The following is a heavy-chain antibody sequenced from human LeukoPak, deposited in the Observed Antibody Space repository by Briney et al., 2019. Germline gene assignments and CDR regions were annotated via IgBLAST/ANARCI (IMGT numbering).Heavy chain of an antibody. CDR3: ARDIAVAGPGTFDY. CDR1: GGSISNSNW. J-gene: IGHJ4*02. Sequence: PSETLSLTCAVSGGSISNSNWWSWVRQPPGKGLEGIGEIFHSGSTTYNPSLKSRVAISLDKSKNQFSLNLSSVTAADTAVYYCARDIAVAGPGTFDYWGQGALVTVSS. CDR2: IFHSGST. D-gene: IGHD6-19*01. V-gene: IGHV4-4*02.